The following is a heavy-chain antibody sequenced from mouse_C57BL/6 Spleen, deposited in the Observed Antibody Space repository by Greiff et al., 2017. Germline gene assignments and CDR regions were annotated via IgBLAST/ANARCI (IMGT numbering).Heavy chain of an antibody. V-gene: IGHV5-4*01. J-gene: IGHJ4*01. D-gene: IGHD2-4*01. CDR3: ARRGDSDYSYYAMDY. Sequence: EVQLVESGGGLVKPGGSLKLSCAASGFTFSSYAMSWVRQTPEKRLEWVATISDGGSYTYYPDNVKGRFTISRDNAKNTLYLQMSHLKSEDTAMYYCARRGDSDYSYYAMDYWGQGTSVTVSS. CDR1: GFTFSSYA. CDR2: ISDGGSYT.